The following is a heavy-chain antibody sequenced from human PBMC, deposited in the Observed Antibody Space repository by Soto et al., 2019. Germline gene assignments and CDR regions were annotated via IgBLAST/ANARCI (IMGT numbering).Heavy chain of an antibody. V-gene: IGHV1-58*01. CDR1: GFTFTSSA. Sequence: GASVKVSCKASGFTFTSSAVQWVRQARGQRLEWIGWIVVGSGNTNYAQKFQERVTITRDMSTSTAYMELSSLRSEDTAVYYCAADTVGIAVAGTDYYYGMDVWGQGTTVTVSS. D-gene: IGHD6-19*01. CDR2: IVVGSGNT. J-gene: IGHJ6*02. CDR3: AADTVGIAVAGTDYYYGMDV.